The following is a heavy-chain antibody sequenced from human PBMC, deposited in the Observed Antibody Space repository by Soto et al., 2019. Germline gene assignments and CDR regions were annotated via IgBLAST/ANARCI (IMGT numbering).Heavy chain of an antibody. D-gene: IGHD6-13*01. V-gene: IGHV4-34*01. Sequence: PSATLSLTCALYGGSFSGYYWSWIRQPPGKGLEWIGEINHRGSTNYNPSLKSRVTISVDTSKNQFSLKLSSVTAADTAVYYCARLGRRSSSWYGGYYYYYGMDVWGQGTTVTVSS. CDR2: INHRGST. CDR1: GGSFSGYY. J-gene: IGHJ6*02. CDR3: ARLGRRSSSWYGGYYYYYGMDV.